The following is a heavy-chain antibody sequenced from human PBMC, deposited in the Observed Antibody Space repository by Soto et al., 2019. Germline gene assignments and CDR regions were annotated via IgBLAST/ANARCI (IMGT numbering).Heavy chain of an antibody. J-gene: IGHJ3*02. CDR2: INHSGST. D-gene: IGHD7-27*01. CDR3: ARGKAGDPDAFDI. Sequence: SETLSLTCAVYGGSFSGYYWSWIRQPPGKGLEWIGEINHSGSTNYNPSLKSRVTISVDTSKNQFSLKLSSVTAADTAVYYCARGKAGDPDAFDIWGQGTMVTVSS. CDR1: GGSFSGYY. V-gene: IGHV4-34*01.